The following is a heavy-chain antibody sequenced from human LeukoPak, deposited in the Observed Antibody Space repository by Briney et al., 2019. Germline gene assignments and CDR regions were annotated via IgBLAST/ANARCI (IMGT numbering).Heavy chain of an antibody. D-gene: IGHD3-10*01. V-gene: IGHV3-74*01. CDR3: ARGQYGDRGVHY. J-gene: IGHJ4*02. CDR2: INTDGSST. Sequence: GGSLRLSCAPSGFTFNSFWMHWVRQAPGKGLVWVSRINTDGSSTSYADSVKGRFTISRDNAKNTLYLQMNSLRAEDTAVYYCARGQYGDRGVHYWGQGTLVTVSS. CDR1: GFTFNSFW.